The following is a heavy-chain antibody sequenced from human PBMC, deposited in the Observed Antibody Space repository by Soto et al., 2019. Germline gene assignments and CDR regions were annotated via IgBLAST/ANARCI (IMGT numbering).Heavy chain of an antibody. V-gene: IGHV6-1*01. CDR3: ARDNRGSGGNYYYGVDV. J-gene: IGHJ6*02. Sequence: SQTLSLTCAISGDGVSRTSATWNWIRQSPSRGLEWLGRAYYRSKWYIDYAVSVKGRININPDTSKNQLSLQLSSVTPEDTAVYYCARDNRGSGGNYYYGVDVWGQGTTVTVSS. CDR1: GDGVSRTSAT. D-gene: IGHD3-10*01. CDR2: AYYRSKWYI.